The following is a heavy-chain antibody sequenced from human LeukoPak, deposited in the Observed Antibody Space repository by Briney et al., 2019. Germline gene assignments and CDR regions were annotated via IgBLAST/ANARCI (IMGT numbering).Heavy chain of an antibody. V-gene: IGHV4-34*01. J-gene: IGHJ4*02. CDR3: ASETRYSSSWSY. CDR1: GGSFSGYY. Sequence: SETLSLTCAVYGGSFSGYYWSWIRQPPGKGLEWIGEINHRGSTNYNPSLKSRVTISVDTSKNQFSLKLSSVTAADTAVYYCASETRYSSSWSYWGQGTLVTVSS. CDR2: INHRGST. D-gene: IGHD6-13*01.